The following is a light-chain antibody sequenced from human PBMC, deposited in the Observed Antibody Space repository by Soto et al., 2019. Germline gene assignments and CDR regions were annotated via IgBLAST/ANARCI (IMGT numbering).Light chain of an antibody. CDR3: CSYAGGGTYV. CDR1: ISDVGTYNL. J-gene: IGLJ1*01. V-gene: IGLV2-23*02. Sequence: QSALTQPASVSRSPGQSITISCTGTISDVGTYNLVSWFQQHPGKAPKLMIYEVSERPSGVSNRFSGSKSGNAASLTISGLQAEDEADYHCCSYAGGGTYVFGTGTKLTVL. CDR2: EVS.